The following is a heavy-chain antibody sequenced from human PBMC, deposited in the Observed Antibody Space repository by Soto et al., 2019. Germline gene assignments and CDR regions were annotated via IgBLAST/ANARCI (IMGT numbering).Heavy chain of an antibody. J-gene: IGHJ4*02. CDR3: AKGIVGASFDS. CDR2: ISGSGVTK. Sequence: EVQLLESGGGLVQPGGSLRLSCSASGFTFIDYAMIWVRQAPGKGLEWVSAISGSGVTKYYAGSVKGRVTISRDNSKNTVYLQMNNMRAEETAVYYCAKGIVGASFDSWGQGTLVTVSS. D-gene: IGHD1-26*01. V-gene: IGHV3-23*01. CDR1: GFTFIDYA.